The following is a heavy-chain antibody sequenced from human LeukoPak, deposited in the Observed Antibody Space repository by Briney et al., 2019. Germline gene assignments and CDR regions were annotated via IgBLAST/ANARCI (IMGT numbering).Heavy chain of an antibody. CDR2: IYHSGST. J-gene: IGHJ4*02. V-gene: IGHV4-4*02. CDR1: GGSISSSNW. Sequence: SETLSLTCAVSGGSISSSNWWSWVRQPPGKGLEWIGEIYHSGSTNYNPSLKSRVTISVDKSKNQFSLKLSSVTAADTAVYYCATVDTAMVTMYYWGQGTLVTVSS. D-gene: IGHD5-18*01. CDR3: ATVDTAMVTMYY.